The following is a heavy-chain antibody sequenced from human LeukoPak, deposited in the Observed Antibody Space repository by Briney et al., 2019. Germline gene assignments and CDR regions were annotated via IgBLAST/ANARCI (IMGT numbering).Heavy chain of an antibody. CDR1: GGSISSGGYS. Sequence: PSETLSLTRAVSGGSISSGGYSWSWIRQPPGKGLEWIGYIYHSGSTYYNPSLKSRVTISVDRSKNQFSLKLSSVTAADTAVYYCARDRFWGYSYGVDAFDIWGQGTMVTVSS. CDR2: IYHSGST. V-gene: IGHV4-30-2*01. D-gene: IGHD5-18*01. CDR3: ARDRFWGYSYGVDAFDI. J-gene: IGHJ3*02.